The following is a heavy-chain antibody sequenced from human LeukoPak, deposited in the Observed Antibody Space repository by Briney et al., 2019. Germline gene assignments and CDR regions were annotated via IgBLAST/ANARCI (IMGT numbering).Heavy chain of an antibody. D-gene: IGHD3-16*01. CDR2: ISYDGSNK. J-gene: IGHJ5*02. CDR3: AREFTDP. Sequence: GGSLRLSCAASGFTFSSYAMHWVRQAPGKGLEWVAVISYDGSNKYYADSVKGRFTISRDNAKNSLYLQMNSLRDEDTAVYYCAREFTDPWGQGTLVTVSS. V-gene: IGHV3-30*04. CDR1: GFTFSSYA.